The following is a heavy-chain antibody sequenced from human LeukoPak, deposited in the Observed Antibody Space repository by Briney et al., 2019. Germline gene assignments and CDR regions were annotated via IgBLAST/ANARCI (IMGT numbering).Heavy chain of an antibody. V-gene: IGHV3-11*01. J-gene: IGHJ3*02. D-gene: IGHD1-14*01. CDR3: ARPLDRTEAGAFDI. CDR1: GFTFSDYY. Sequence: GGSLRLSCAASGFTFSDYYMSWIRQAPGKGLGWVSYISSSGSTIYYADSVKGRFTISRDNAKNSLYLQMNSLRAEDTAVYYCARPLDRTEAGAFDIWGQGTMVTVSS. CDR2: ISSSGSTI.